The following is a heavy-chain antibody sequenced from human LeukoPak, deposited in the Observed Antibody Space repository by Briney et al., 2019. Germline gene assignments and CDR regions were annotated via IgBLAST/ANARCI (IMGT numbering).Heavy chain of an antibody. J-gene: IGHJ6*03. CDR3: ARGPYYYDSSGYYTGLYYYYYYYMDV. CDR1: GGSISSSSYY. D-gene: IGHD3-22*01. CDR2: IYYSGST. V-gene: IGHV4-39*01. Sequence: NPSETLSLTCTVSGGSISSSSYYWGWIRQPPGKGLEWIGSIYYSGSTYYNPSLKSRVTISVDTSKNQFSLKLSSVTAADTAVYYCARGPYYYDSSGYYTGLYYYYYYYMDVWGKGTTVTISS.